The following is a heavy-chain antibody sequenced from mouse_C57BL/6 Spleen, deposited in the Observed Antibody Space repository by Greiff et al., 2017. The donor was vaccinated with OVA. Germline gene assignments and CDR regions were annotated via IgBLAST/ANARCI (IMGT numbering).Heavy chain of an antibody. Sequence: EVQLQQSGPGLVKPSQSLSLTCSVTGYSITSGYYWNWIRQFPGNKLEWMGYISYDGSNNYNPSLKNRITITPDTSKNQFFLKMNPVTTEDTATYYCARGHEDAMDYWGQGTSVTVSS. CDR3: ARGHEDAMDY. CDR1: GYSITSGYY. V-gene: IGHV3-6*01. CDR2: ISYDGSN. J-gene: IGHJ4*01.